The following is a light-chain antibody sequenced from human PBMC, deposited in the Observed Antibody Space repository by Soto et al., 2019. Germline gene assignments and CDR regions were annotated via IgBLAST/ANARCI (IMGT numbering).Light chain of an antibody. J-gene: IGLJ1*01. V-gene: IGLV2-14*03. CDR2: DVS. CDR1: SSDVGAYNF. CDR3: SSYTSSSTHV. Sequence: QSALTQPASVSGSPGQSITISCTGSSSDVGAYNFVSWYQQHPGKVPRLVIFDVSSRPSGVSDRFSGSKSGNTASLTISGLQAEDEGDYYCSSYTSSSTHVFGSGTKVTVL.